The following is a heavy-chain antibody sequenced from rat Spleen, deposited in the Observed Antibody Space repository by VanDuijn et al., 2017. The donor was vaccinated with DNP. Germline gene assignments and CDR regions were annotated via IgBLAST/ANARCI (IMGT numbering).Heavy chain of an antibody. CDR2: INEDSSTI. CDR3: TRGVYYGSSWAFDY. Sequence: EVKLVESGGGLVEPGRSLKISCAASGFNFNDYWMGWVRQAPGKGLEWIGEINEDSSTINYTPSLKDKFTISRDTAKSSLYLQMNSLKSEDTATYYCTRGVYYGSSWAFDYWGHGVMVTVSS. J-gene: IGHJ2*01. V-gene: IGHV4-2*01. D-gene: IGHD1-6*01. CDR1: GFNFNDYW.